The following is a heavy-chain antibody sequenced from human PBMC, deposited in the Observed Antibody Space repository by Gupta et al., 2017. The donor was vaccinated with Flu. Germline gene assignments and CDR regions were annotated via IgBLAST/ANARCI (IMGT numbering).Heavy chain of an antibody. V-gene: IGHV3-30*18. J-gene: IGHJ4*02. D-gene: IGHD2-15*01. CDR2: ISHDGSRT. Sequence: QVQLVESGGGVVQLGRSLRLSCAAAGFTVSSYGMHWVRQAPGKGLEWVAVISHDGSRTYYADSVKGRFTISRDNSKNTLYLHLDRLRPEDTAVYYCAKEDLGYCSGSSCPNYYLDYWGQGTLVTVSS. CDR1: GFTVSSYG. CDR3: AKEDLGYCSGSSCPNYYLDY.